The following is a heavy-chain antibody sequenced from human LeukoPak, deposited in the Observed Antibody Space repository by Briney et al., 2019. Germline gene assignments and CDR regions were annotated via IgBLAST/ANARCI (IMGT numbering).Heavy chain of an antibody. Sequence: GGSLRLSCAASGFDFSSNWMHWVRHAPGQGLVWVSRIKGDGISTNYADSVKGRFTISRDIAKNTLSLQMNSLRAEDTAVYYCAKDSRGTTTTIYYFDCWGQGTLVTVSS. V-gene: IGHV3-74*01. CDR1: GFDFSSNW. CDR3: AKDSRGTTTTIYYFDC. D-gene: IGHD4-17*01. CDR2: IKGDGIST. J-gene: IGHJ4*02.